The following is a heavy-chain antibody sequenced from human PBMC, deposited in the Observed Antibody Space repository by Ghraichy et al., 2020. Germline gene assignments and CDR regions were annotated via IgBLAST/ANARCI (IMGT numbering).Heavy chain of an antibody. V-gene: IGHV3-66*01. J-gene: IGHJ4*02. CDR1: GVTVSSKF. Sequence: GGSLRLSCAVSGVTVSSKFMSWVRQAPGKGLEWVSVIYTGGSTHYADSVKGRFTISRDNSKNMLYLQMESLRAEVTAVYYCGRGSAVATAPEYWGQGTLVTVSS. D-gene: IGHD5-12*01. CDR3: GRGSAVATAPEY. CDR2: IYTGGST.